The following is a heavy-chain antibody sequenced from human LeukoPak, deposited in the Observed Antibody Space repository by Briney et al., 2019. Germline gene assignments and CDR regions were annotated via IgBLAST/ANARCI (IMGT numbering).Heavy chain of an antibody. CDR1: GGSISSYY. Sequence: SETLSLTCTVSGGSISSYYWSWIRQPPGKGLEWIGYIYYSGSTNYNPSLKSRVTMSVDTSKKQLSLKLSSVTAADTAVYYCARVYYSSSYDYWYFDLWGRGTLVTVSS. CDR3: ARVYYSSSYDYWYFDL. V-gene: IGHV4-59*01. J-gene: IGHJ2*01. CDR2: IYYSGST. D-gene: IGHD6-13*01.